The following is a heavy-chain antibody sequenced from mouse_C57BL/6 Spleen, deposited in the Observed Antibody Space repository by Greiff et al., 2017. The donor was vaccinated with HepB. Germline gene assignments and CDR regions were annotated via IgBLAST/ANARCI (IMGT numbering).Heavy chain of an antibody. Sequence: DVKLQESGPGLVKPSQSLSLTCSVTGYSITSGYYWNWIRQFPGNKLEWKGYISYDGSNNYNPSLKNRISITRDTSKNQFFLKLNSVTTEDTATYYCAEGNAFYAMDYWGQGTSVTVSS. CDR1: GYSITSGYY. CDR2: ISYDGSN. J-gene: IGHJ4*01. V-gene: IGHV3-6*01. CDR3: AEGNAFYAMDY.